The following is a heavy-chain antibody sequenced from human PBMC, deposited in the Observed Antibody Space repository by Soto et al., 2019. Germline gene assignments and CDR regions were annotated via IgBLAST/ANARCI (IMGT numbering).Heavy chain of an antibody. V-gene: IGHV3-11*01. CDR1: GFTFSDYY. CDR3: ASGTNGAFFVY. D-gene: IGHD2-8*01. CDR2: ISSRSSTI. Sequence: QVQLVESGGGLVKPGGSLRLSCAASGFTFSDYYMSWIRQAPGKGLEWVSYISSRSSTIFYADSVKGRFTIYRDNVKNSLYLQMNSLRAEDTAVYYCASGTNGAFFVYWGQGILGTVSS. J-gene: IGHJ4*02.